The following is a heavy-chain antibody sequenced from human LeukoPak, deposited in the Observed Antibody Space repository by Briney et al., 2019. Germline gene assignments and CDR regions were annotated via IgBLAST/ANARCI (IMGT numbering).Heavy chain of an antibody. V-gene: IGHV4-4*02. CDR2: IYHGVTT. CDR3: ARRVGYCNSNGCPPFDY. CDR1: GGSINTDNW. Sequence: SETLSLTCAVSGGSINTDNWWSWVRQSPGKGLEWIGKIYHGVTTNYNPSLNNRATISVDKSKNQLSLKLTSVTAADTAVYYCARRVGYCNSNGCPPFDYWGQGTLVTVSS. J-gene: IGHJ4*02. D-gene: IGHD2/OR15-2a*01.